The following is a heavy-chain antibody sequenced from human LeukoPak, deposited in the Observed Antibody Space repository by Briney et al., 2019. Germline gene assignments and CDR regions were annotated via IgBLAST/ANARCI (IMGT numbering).Heavy chain of an antibody. CDR2: ISGSGGSA. Sequence: GGSLRLSCAASGFTFSSYAMSWVRQAPGKGLEWVSAISGSGGSAYYADSVKGRFTISRDNSKNTLYLQMNSLRAEDTAVYYCARDEVSGGWYNHWGQGTLVTVSS. CDR3: ARDEVSGGWYNH. CDR1: GFTFSSYA. J-gene: IGHJ4*02. D-gene: IGHD6-19*01. V-gene: IGHV3-23*01.